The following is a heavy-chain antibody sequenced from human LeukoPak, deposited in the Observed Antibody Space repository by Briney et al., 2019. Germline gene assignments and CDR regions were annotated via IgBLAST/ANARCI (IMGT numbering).Heavy chain of an antibody. V-gene: IGHV4-34*01. D-gene: IGHD3-10*01. CDR3: ARKIKYYYGSGSYYVWFDP. CDR1: GGSFSGYY. Sequence: SETLSLTCAVYGGSFSGYYWSWIRQPPGKGLEWIGEINHSGSTNYNPSLKSRVTISVDTSKSQFSLKLSSVTAADTAVYYCARKIKYYYGSGSYYVWFDPWGQGTLVTVSS. J-gene: IGHJ5*02. CDR2: INHSGST.